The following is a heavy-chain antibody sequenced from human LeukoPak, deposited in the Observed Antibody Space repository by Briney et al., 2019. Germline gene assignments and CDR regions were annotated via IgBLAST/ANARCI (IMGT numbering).Heavy chain of an antibody. V-gene: IGHV1-8*01. CDR2: MNPINGNT. Sequence: ASVKVSCKSSGYTFTSYDINWVRQATGQGLEWMGWMNPINGNTGYAQKFQGRVTMTRDTSISTAYMELSSLSSEDTAVYYCARGLATTTWTIAMTGHDHWGPGTLVTVSS. CDR3: ARGLATTTWTIAMTGHDH. CDR1: GYTFTSYD. J-gene: IGHJ4*02. D-gene: IGHD3-9*01.